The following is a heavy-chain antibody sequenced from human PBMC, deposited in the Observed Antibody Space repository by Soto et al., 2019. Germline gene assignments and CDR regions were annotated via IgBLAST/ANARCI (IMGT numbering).Heavy chain of an antibody. D-gene: IGHD3-22*01. CDR2: IYYSGST. V-gene: IGHV4-31*03. CDR1: GGSISSGGYY. CDR3: ARGQYDSSGYYSFWY. J-gene: IGHJ4*02. Sequence: PSETLSLTCTVSGGSISSGGYYWSWIRQHPGKGLEWIGYIYYSGSTYYNPSLKSRVTISVDTSKNQFSLKLSSVTAADTAVYYCARGQYDSSGYYSFWYWGQGTLVTVSS.